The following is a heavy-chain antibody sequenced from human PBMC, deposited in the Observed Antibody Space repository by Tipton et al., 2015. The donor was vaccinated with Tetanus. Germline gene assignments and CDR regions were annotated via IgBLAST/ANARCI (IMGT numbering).Heavy chain of an antibody. CDR1: GFTFSSYA. J-gene: IGHJ4*02. CDR3: AKSGSGWGGRFDY. V-gene: IGHV3-23*01. Sequence: CAASGFTFSSYAMSWVRQAPGKGLEWVSAISGSGGSTYYADSVKGRFTISRDNSKNTLYLQMNSLRAEDTAVYYCAKSGSGWGGRFDYWGQGTLVTVSS. CDR2: ISGSGGST. D-gene: IGHD6-19*01.